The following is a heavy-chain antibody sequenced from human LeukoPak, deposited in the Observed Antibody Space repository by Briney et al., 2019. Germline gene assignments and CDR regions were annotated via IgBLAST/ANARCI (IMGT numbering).Heavy chain of an antibody. CDR2: IYSSGST. V-gene: IGHV4-4*07. Sequence: SETLSLTCTVSGGSITNYYWAWLRQPAGKGLEWIGRIYSSGSTNYNPSLKSRVTMSVDTSKNQFSLKLYSVTAADTAVYYCARLPPYSSSWYFDYWGQGTLVTVSS. CDR1: GGSITNYY. J-gene: IGHJ4*02. D-gene: IGHD6-13*01. CDR3: ARLPPYSSSWYFDY.